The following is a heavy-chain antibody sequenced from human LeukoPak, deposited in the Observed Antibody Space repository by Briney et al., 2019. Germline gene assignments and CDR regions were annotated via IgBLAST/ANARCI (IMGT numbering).Heavy chain of an antibody. Sequence: SETLSLTCTVPGGAISSDDYYWTWIRQHPGKGLEWIGYSHYSGITDYNPSLQSRVTISVDTSQNHFSLHLTSVTAADTAVYYCARYTTLSTNWFDPRGQGTLVTVSS. D-gene: IGHD2/OR15-2a*01. V-gene: IGHV4-31*03. CDR3: ARYTTLSTNWFDP. CDR1: GGAISSDDYY. CDR2: SHYSGIT. J-gene: IGHJ5*02.